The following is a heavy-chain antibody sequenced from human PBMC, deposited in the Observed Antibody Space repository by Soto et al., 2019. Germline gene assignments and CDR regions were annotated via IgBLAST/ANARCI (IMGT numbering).Heavy chain of an antibody. CDR3: ARVSRGVRFDP. D-gene: IGHD3-10*01. Sequence: QVQLVQSGAEGKKPGASVKVSCKASGYTFTSYDINWVRQATGQGLAWMGWMNPNSGNTGYAQKFEGRVTMNRNTSISTAYMERSSLRSEDTAVYYCARVSRGVRFDPWGQVTLVTVSS. J-gene: IGHJ5*02. CDR1: GYTFTSYD. V-gene: IGHV1-8*01. CDR2: MNPNSGNT.